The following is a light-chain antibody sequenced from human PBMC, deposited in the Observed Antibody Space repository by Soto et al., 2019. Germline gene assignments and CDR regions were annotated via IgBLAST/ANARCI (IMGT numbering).Light chain of an antibody. CDR1: QSISNW. V-gene: IGKV1-5*03. CDR2: KTS. J-gene: IGKJ4*01. Sequence: DIQMTQSPSTLSASVGDRVTITCRASQSISNWLAWYQQKPGKAPKILIYKTSSLESGVPSRFSGSGSGTEFTLTISSLQSDDFATYYCQQYNTYVTFGGGTKVDIK. CDR3: QQYNTYVT.